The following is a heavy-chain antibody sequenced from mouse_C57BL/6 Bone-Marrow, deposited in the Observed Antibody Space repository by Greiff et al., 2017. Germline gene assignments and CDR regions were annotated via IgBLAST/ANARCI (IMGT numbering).Heavy chain of an antibody. CDR3: ARSGSTPRFAY. D-gene: IGHD1-1*01. CDR1: GYTFTSYG. V-gene: IGHV1-81*01. CDR2: IYPSSGNT. Sequence: VQLVESGAELARPGASVKLSCKASGYTFTSYGISWVKQRTGQGLEWIGEIYPSSGNTYYNEKFKGKATLTADKSSSTAYMELRSLTSEDSAVYFCARSGSTPRFAYWGQGTLVTVSA. J-gene: IGHJ3*01.